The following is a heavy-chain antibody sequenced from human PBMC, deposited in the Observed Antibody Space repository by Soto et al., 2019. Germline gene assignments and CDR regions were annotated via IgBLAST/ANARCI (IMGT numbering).Heavy chain of an antibody. J-gene: IGHJ2*01. CDR1: GFTFSSYP. CDR3: ARDGSSSWYFDWYFDL. Sequence: QVQLVESGGGVVQPGRSLRLSCEASGFTFSSYPMHWVRQAPGKGLEWMAIIADDGSSEHYAASVKGRFTISRDNSKNTLFLHMRSLTPEDTATSFCARDGSSSWYFDWYFDLWGRGTLVSVSS. CDR2: IADDGSSE. D-gene: IGHD2-15*01. V-gene: IGHV3-30-3*01.